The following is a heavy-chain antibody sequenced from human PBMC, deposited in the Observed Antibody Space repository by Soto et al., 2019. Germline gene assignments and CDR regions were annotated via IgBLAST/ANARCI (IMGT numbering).Heavy chain of an antibody. D-gene: IGHD1-26*01. Sequence: QVQLVQSGAEVKKSGASVKVSCKPSGYSFSDYFIQWVRQAPGQGLEWVAWINPKTAATNYAKKFQGRVSVTWDTSSTTAYMELTSLRPDDTAVYYCARIKWGLNYYNGMDVWGQVTTVIVSS. CDR2: INPKTAAT. V-gene: IGHV1-2*02. CDR3: ARIKWGLNYYNGMDV. J-gene: IGHJ6*02. CDR1: GYSFSDYF.